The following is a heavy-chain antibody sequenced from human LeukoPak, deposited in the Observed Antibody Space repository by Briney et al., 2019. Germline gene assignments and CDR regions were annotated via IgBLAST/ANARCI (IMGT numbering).Heavy chain of an antibody. J-gene: IGHJ4*02. V-gene: IGHV3-23*01. CDR3: AKDLVVAAGYFDY. D-gene: IGHD2-15*01. CDR2: ISGSGGST. CDR1: GFTFSSFA. Sequence: GGSLGLSCAASGFTFSSFAMSWVRQGPGTGLEWVSAISGSGGSTNYADSVKGRFTISRDNSKNTLYLQMNSLGAEDTAVYYCAKDLVVAAGYFDYWGQGTLVTVSS.